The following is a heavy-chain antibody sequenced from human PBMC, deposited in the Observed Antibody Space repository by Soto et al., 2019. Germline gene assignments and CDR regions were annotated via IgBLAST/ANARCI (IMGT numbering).Heavy chain of an antibody. CDR3: ARGRGSHTVTTS. J-gene: IGHJ4*02. CDR2: IYYSGTT. D-gene: IGHD4-17*01. CDR1: GGSISSGGYY. Sequence: QVQLQESGPGLVKPPQTLSLTCTVSGGSISSGGYYWSWIRQHPGKGLEWIGYIYYSGTTYYNPSLKSRVTISVDTSKNQFSLKLSSVTAADTAVYYCARGRGSHTVTTSWGQGTLVTVSS. V-gene: IGHV4-31*03.